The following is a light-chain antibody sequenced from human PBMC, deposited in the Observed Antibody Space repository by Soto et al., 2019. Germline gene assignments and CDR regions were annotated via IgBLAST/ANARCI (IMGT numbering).Light chain of an antibody. Sequence: EIVLTQSPGTLSLSPGERATLSCRASQSVSSSYFAWYQQKPGQAPRLLIYAPSSRATDLPDRFRGSGSATECSPAISRREREDFAVYYCQQYGGSPPYTFGQGTKLEIK. CDR2: APS. CDR3: QQYGGSPPYT. V-gene: IGKV3-20*01. J-gene: IGKJ2*01. CDR1: QSVSSSY.